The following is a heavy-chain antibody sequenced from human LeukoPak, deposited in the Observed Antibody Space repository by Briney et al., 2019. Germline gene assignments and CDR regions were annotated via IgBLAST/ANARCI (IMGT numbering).Heavy chain of an antibody. CDR3: AVFIAAAGSSPHWFDP. CDR1: GYTFTGYY. V-gene: IGHV1-2*02. J-gene: IGHJ5*02. D-gene: IGHD6-13*01. CDR2: INPNSGGT. Sequence: GASVKVSCKASGYTFTGYYMHWVRQAPGQGLEWMGGINPNSGGTNYAQKFQGRVTMTRDTSISTAYMELSRLRSDDTAVYYCAVFIAAAGSSPHWFDPWGQGTLVTVSS.